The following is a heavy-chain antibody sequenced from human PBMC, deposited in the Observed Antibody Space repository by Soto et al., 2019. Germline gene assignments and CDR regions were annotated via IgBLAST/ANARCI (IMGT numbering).Heavy chain of an antibody. Sequence: QVQLVESGGGVVQPGRSLRLSCAASGFTFSSYAMHWVRQAPGKGLEWVAVISYDGSNKYYADSVKGRFTISRDNSKNTAYLAMNSLGAWGKGVYYCARGDLEYSSSFHSGYDYGVIDYWGQGTLVTVSS. CDR3: ARGDLEYSSSFHSGYDYGVIDY. CDR2: ISYDGSNK. CDR1: GFTFSSYA. J-gene: IGHJ4*02. D-gene: IGHD5-12*01. V-gene: IGHV3-30-3*01.